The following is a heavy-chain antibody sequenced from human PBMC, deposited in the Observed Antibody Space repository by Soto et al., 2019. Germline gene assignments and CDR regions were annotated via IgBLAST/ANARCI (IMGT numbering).Heavy chain of an antibody. CDR1: GFSLSTSGVG. Sequence: QITLKESGPTLVKPTQTLTLTCTFSGFSLSTSGVGVGWIRQPPGKALEWLALIYWNDDKRYSPSLKSRHTITKDTSKNQVVLTMTNMDPVDTATYYCAHGGGIALASRAFDIWGQGTMVTVSS. V-gene: IGHV2-5*01. J-gene: IGHJ3*02. CDR2: IYWNDDK. CDR3: AHGGGIALASRAFDI. D-gene: IGHD6-19*01.